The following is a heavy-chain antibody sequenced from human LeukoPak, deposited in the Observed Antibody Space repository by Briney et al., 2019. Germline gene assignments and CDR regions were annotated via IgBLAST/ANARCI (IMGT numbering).Heavy chain of an antibody. V-gene: IGHV1-18*01. Sequence: ASVKLSCKASGYTFTSYDISWVRQAPGQGLEWMGWISAYNGNTNYAQKLQGRVTMTTDTSTSTAYMELKSLRSDDTAVYYCARCLGYCSSTSCYVGRCFDYWGQGTLVTVSS. J-gene: IGHJ4*02. CDR3: ARCLGYCSSTSCYVGRCFDY. D-gene: IGHD2-2*01. CDR2: ISAYNGNT. CDR1: GYTFTSYD.